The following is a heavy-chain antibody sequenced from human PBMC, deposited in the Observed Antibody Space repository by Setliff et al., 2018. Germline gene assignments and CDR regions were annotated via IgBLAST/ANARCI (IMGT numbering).Heavy chain of an antibody. CDR1: GGTFSSYG. CDR2: TIPIFGTT. J-gene: IGHJ6*03. V-gene: IGHV1-69*05. CDR3: AREGVDSRSSTDYRYYMDV. Sequence: SVKVSCKASGGTFSSYGISWVRQAPGQGLEWMGGTIPIFGTTDYAQKFQGRATIITDESTSTAYMELSSLRSEDTAVYYCAREGVDSRSSTDYRYYMDVWGKGTTVTVSS. D-gene: IGHD6-6*01.